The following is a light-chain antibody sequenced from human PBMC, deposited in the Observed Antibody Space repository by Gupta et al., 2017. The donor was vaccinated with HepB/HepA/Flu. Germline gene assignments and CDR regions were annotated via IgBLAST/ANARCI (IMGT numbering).Light chain of an antibody. V-gene: IGLV1-44*01. J-gene: IGLJ2*01. CDR2: SND. CDR3: ATWDCTLRGAV. CDR1: SSNVGNNV. Sequence: QSVLTQPPSVSGTPGQKVAISCSGSSSNVGNNVVNWYQQVPGTSPKLLIYSNDQRPSGVPGRFSGSKSGTSASLAISGLQAEDEAVYYCATWDCTLRGAVIGGGTSLSVL.